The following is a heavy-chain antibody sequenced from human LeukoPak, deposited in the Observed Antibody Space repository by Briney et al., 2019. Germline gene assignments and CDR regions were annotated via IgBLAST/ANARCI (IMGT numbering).Heavy chain of an antibody. J-gene: IGHJ6*02. Sequence: PGGSLRLSCAASGFTFSSYSMNWVRQAPGKGLEWVSSISGSSSYIYYADSVKGRFTISRDNAKNSLYLQMNSLRAEDTAVYYCARDPGYSSGWSFRPDYYYGMDVWGQGTTVTVSS. D-gene: IGHD6-19*01. CDR1: GFTFSSYS. CDR2: ISGSSSYI. CDR3: ARDPGYSSGWSFRPDYYYGMDV. V-gene: IGHV3-21*04.